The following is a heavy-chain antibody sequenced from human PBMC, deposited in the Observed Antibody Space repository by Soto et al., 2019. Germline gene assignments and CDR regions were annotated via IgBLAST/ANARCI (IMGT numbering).Heavy chain of an antibody. CDR2: ISSSSIYI. Sequence: PGGSLRLSCAACGFTFSSYSINWVRQAPWKGLEWVSSISSSSIYIYYADSVKDRFTISRDNAKNSLYLQMNSLRAEDAAVYYCATGNSNTNTPDYWVHGTLVSDS. CDR3: ATGNSNTNTPDY. V-gene: IGHV3-21*01. J-gene: IGHJ4*01. D-gene: IGHD5-12*01. CDR1: GFTFSSYS.